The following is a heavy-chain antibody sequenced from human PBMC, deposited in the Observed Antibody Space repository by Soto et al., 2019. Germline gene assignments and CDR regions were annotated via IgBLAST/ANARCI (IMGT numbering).Heavy chain of an antibody. Sequence: GESLKISCQGSGYHFTSYGIGWVRQMPGKGLEWMGIIYPGDSDTRYSPSFQGQVTISADKSMSTAYLQWSSLKASDTAMYYCARHDIECSGGTCKRYFDYWGQGTLVTVSS. D-gene: IGHD2-15*01. CDR3: ARHDIECSGGTCKRYFDY. V-gene: IGHV5-51*01. CDR1: GYHFTSYG. CDR2: IYPGDSDT. J-gene: IGHJ4*02.